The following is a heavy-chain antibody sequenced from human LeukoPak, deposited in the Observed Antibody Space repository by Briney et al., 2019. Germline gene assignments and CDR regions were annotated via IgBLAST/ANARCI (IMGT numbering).Heavy chain of an antibody. Sequence: GGSLRLSCAASGFTFSSYWMHWVRQAPGKGLVWVSRINSDGSSTSYADSVKGRFAISRDNAKNTLYLQMNSLRAEDTAVYYRARGPPEYYDFWSGYYTEGQIDYWGQGTLVTVSS. CDR2: INSDGSST. CDR1: GFTFSSYW. D-gene: IGHD3-3*01. CDR3: ARGPPEYYDFWSGYYTEGQIDY. J-gene: IGHJ4*02. V-gene: IGHV3-74*01.